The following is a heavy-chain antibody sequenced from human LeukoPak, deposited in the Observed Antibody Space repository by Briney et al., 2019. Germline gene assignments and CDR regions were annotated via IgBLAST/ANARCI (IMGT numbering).Heavy chain of an antibody. CDR3: ARGSGYSPFDY. Sequence: GSLRLSCVASGFRFSDYYMNWIRQPPGKGLEWIGEINHSGSTNYNPSLKSRVTISVDTSKNQFSLKLSSVTAADTAVYYCARGSGYSPFDYWGQGTLVTVSS. V-gene: IGHV4-34*01. CDR1: GFRFSDYY. D-gene: IGHD3-9*01. J-gene: IGHJ4*02. CDR2: INHSGST.